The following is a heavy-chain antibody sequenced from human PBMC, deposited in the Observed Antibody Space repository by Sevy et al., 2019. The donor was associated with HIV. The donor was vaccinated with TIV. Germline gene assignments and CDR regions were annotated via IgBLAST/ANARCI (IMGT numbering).Heavy chain of an antibody. CDR3: AKGPPNYDSSGYYLFDY. V-gene: IGHV3-23*01. CDR2: ISGRGGST. J-gene: IGHJ4*02. D-gene: IGHD3-22*01. CDR1: GFTFSSYA. Sequence: GGSLRLSCAASGFTFSSYAMRWVRQAPGKGLEWVSAISGRGGSTYYADSVKGRFTISRDKSKNTLYLQMNSLRAEDTAVYYCAKGPPNYDSSGYYLFDYWGQGTLVTVSS.